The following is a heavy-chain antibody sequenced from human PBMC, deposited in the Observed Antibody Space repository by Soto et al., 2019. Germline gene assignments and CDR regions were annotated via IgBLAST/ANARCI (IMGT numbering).Heavy chain of an antibody. J-gene: IGHJ4*02. CDR2: IWYDGSNK. D-gene: IGHD6-13*01. CDR3: AKDRNSGWSFDY. Sequence: PGGSLRLSCAASGFTFSSYGMHWVRQAPGKGLEWVAVIWYDGSNKYYADSVKGRFTISRDNSKNTLYLQMNSLRAEDTAVYYCAKDRNSGWSFDYWGQGIMVTVSS. V-gene: IGHV3-33*06. CDR1: GFTFSSYG.